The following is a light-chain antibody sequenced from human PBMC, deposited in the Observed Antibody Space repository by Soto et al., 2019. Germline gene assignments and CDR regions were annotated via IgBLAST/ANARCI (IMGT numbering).Light chain of an antibody. CDR1: QSVSSN. Sequence: EIVMTQSPATLSVSPGERATLSCRASQSVSSNLAWYQQQPGQPPRLLIYHTSTRATGIPGRFSGSGSGTEFTLTISGLHSEDLAVYYCQQYSDWPQTFGQGTKVDIK. J-gene: IGKJ1*01. CDR3: QQYSDWPQT. V-gene: IGKV3-15*01. CDR2: HTS.